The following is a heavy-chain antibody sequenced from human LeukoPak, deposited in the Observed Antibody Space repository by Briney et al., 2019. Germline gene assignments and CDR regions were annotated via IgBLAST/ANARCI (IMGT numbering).Heavy chain of an antibody. V-gene: IGHV3-7*01. D-gene: IGHD3-16*01. CDR1: GFTFSSYW. J-gene: IGHJ4*02. CDR3: ARDNGGALDY. CDR2: IKQDASDK. Sequence: GGSLRLSCEASGFTFSSYWMGWVRQAPGKGLEWVANIKQDASDKNYVDSVKGRFTISRDNAKNSVYLQMNSLGADDTAVYYCARDNGGALDYWGQGSLVTVFS.